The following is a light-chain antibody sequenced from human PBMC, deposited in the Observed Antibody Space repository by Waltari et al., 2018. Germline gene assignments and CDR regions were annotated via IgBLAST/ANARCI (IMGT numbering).Light chain of an antibody. CDR1: PSVSRA. CDR3: QHYVSLPVT. J-gene: IGKJ1*01. Sequence: EIVLTQSPGTLSLSLVERATLSSRASPSVSRALALYQQNPGQAPRLLIYGASNRATGIPDRFSGSGSETDFCLIISRLEPEDFAVYYCQHYVSLPVTFGQGTKVEIK. V-gene: IGKV3-20*01. CDR2: GAS.